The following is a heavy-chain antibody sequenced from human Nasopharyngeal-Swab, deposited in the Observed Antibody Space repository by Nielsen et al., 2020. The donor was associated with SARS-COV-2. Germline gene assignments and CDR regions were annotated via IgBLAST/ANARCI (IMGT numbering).Heavy chain of an antibody. V-gene: IGHV3-9*01. D-gene: IGHD5-18*01. CDR3: AKLPTAMDEIYMDV. Sequence: SLKISCAASGFTFDDYAMHWVRQAPGKGLEWVSGISWNSGSIGYADSVKGRFTISRDNAKNSLYLQMNSLRAEDTALYYCAKLPTAMDEIYMDVWGKGTTVTVSS. CDR2: ISWNSGSI. CDR1: GFTFDDYA. J-gene: IGHJ6*03.